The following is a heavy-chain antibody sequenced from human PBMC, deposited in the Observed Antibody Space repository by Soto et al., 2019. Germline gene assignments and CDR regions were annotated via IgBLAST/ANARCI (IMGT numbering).Heavy chain of an antibody. CDR3: ARENFGVIIHDAFDL. V-gene: IGHV4-31*03. Sequence: SETLSLSCTVSGDSVSSGGYYWNWIRQHPGRGLEWLGYIYDSETTYYNPSLESRLSISVDASKNQFSLKVTSVTPADTAVYYCARENFGVIIHDAFDLWGQGTMDTGSS. D-gene: IGHD2-8*01. CDR1: GDSVSSGGYY. CDR2: IYDSETT. J-gene: IGHJ3*01.